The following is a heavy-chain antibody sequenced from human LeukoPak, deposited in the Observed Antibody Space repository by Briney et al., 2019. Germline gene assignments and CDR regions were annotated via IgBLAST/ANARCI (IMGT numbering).Heavy chain of an antibody. Sequence: GESPRLSCAASGFTFTSYSMSWVRQAPGKGLEWVSGTSDRGDYTYYADSVKGRFTISRDNSKNTLYLQMNSLRAEDTALYFCAKKAQYNGNYPLDYWGQGTLVTVSS. CDR2: TSDRGDYT. J-gene: IGHJ4*02. CDR3: AKKAQYNGNYPLDY. V-gene: IGHV3-23*01. D-gene: IGHD1-26*01. CDR1: GFTFTSYS.